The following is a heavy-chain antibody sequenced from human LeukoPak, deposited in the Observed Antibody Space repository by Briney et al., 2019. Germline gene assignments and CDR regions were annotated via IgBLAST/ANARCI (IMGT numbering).Heavy chain of an antibody. J-gene: IGHJ4*02. D-gene: IGHD4-11*01. CDR3: ARDRGDYSNYAYYFDY. V-gene: IGHV3-21*01. CDR2: LSPSSAYI. Sequence: GGSLRLSCAASGFTSSSYSMNWVRQAPGKGLEWVSSLSPSSAYIHYADSVKGRFTISRDNAKNSLYLQMNSLRAEDTAVYYCARDRGDYSNYAYYFDYWGQGTLVTVSS. CDR1: GFTSSSYS.